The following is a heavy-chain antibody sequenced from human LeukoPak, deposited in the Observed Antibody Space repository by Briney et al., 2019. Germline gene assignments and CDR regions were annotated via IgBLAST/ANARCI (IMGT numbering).Heavy chain of an antibody. D-gene: IGHD2-2*01. Sequence: GGSLRLSCAASGFTCNNAWMSWVRQAPGKGREWVGRIKSKTDGGTTDYGAPVKGRFTISRDDSKNTLYLQMNSLKTEDTAVYYCNIGPKVVPAARNFQHWGQGALVTVSS. V-gene: IGHV3-15*01. CDR3: NIGPKVVPAARNFQH. CDR1: GFTCNNAW. CDR2: IKSKTDGGTT. J-gene: IGHJ1*01.